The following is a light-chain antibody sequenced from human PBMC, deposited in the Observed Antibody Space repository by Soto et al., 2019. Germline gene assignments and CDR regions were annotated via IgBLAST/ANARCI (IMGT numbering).Light chain of an antibody. CDR2: KAS. J-gene: IGKJ1*01. CDR3: QQYNSYPWT. V-gene: IGKV1-5*03. CDR1: QTISSW. Sequence: MRIAQGASTLSTYVGDTVTITCRASQTISSWLAWYQQKPGKAPKLLIYKASTLKSGVPSRFSGSGSGTEFTLTISSLQPDDFATYYCQQYNSYPWTFGQGTKVDIK.